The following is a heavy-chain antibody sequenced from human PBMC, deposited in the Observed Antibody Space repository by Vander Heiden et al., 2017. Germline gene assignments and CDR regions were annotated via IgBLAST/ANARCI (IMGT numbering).Heavy chain of an antibody. CDR3: ARKAHSSSSSYYYYYGMDV. V-gene: IGHV1-69*10. CDR1: GGTLSSYA. J-gene: IGHJ6*02. Sequence: QVQLVQSGAEVKKPGSSVKVSCKASGGTLSSYAISWVRQAPGQGLEWMGGIIPILGIANYERKFQGRVTITADKSTSTAYMELSSLRSEDTAVYYCARKAHSSSSSYYYYYGMDVWGQGTTVTVSS. D-gene: IGHD6-6*01. CDR2: IIPILGIA.